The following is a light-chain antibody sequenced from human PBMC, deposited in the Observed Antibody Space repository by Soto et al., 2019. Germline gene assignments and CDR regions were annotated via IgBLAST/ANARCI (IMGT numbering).Light chain of an antibody. Sequence: QSVLTQPPSVSGAPGQRVSISCTGSSTNIGAGYGVHWYQQRPGTAPKLLIVGGTIRPSGVPDRFSASTPGTSASLAISGLRSDDEADYFCATWDDSLNGFYVFGTGTKVTVL. CDR2: GGT. V-gene: IGLV1-40*01. J-gene: IGLJ1*01. CDR1: STNIGAGYG. CDR3: ATWDDSLNGFYV.